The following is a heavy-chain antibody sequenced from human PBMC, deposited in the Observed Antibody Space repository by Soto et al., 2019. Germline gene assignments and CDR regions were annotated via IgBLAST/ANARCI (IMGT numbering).Heavy chain of an antibody. CDR2: ISAYNGNT. CDR3: AREGYCSGGSCYSYFQH. CDR1: GYTFTSYG. J-gene: IGHJ1*01. D-gene: IGHD2-15*01. Sequence: EASVKVSCKASGYTFTSYGISWVRQAPGQGLEWMGWISAYNGNTNYAQKLQGRVTMTTDTSTSTAYMELRSLRSDDTAVYYCAREGYCSGGSCYSYFQHWGQGTLVTVSS. V-gene: IGHV1-18*01.